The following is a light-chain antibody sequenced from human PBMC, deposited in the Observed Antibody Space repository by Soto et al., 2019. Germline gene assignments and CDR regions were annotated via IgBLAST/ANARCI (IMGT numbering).Light chain of an antibody. V-gene: IGKV2-28*01. CDR2: LAS. CDR1: PSLLESNGNNY. J-gene: IGKJ1*01. CDR3: MQALESPT. Sequence: IVKKKTPNSPPGTPREPAPLSSRTTPSLLESNGNNYLDWYLQKPGQSPQLLIFLASNRASGVPDRFSGSGSGTDFTLKISRVEAEDVGVYYCMQALESPTFGQGTKV.